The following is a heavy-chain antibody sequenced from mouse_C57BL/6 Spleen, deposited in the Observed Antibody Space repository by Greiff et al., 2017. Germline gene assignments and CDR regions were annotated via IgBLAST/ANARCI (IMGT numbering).Heavy chain of an antibody. CDR2: ISSGSSTI. CDR1: GFTFSDYG. D-gene: IGHD2-3*01. Sequence: EVPRVESGGGLVKPGGSLKLSCAASGFTFSDYGMHWVRQAPEKGLEWVAYISSGSSTIYYADTVKGRFTISRDNAKNTLFLQMTSLRSGDTAMDYCARGDGYYDYCDYWGQGTTLTVSS. J-gene: IGHJ2*01. V-gene: IGHV5-17*01. CDR3: ARGDGYYDYCDY.